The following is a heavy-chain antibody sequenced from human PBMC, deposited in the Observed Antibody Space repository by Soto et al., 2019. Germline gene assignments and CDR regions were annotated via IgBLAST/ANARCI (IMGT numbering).Heavy chain of an antibody. Sequence: VKVSCKASGGTFSSYAISWVRQAPGQGLEWMGGIIPIFGTANYAQKFQGRVTITADESTSTAYMELSSLRSEDTAVYYCAIYRSYDSSGYYETHDAFDIWGQGTMVTVSS. V-gene: IGHV1-69*13. CDR3: AIYRSYDSSGYYETHDAFDI. CDR2: IIPIFGTA. CDR1: GGTFSSYA. J-gene: IGHJ3*02. D-gene: IGHD3-22*01.